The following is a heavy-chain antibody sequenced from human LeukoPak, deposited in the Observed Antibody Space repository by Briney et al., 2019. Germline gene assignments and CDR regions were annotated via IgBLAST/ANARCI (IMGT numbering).Heavy chain of an antibody. Sequence: GGSLRLSCAASGFTFNSYSMNWVRQAPGKGLEWVSSISKGSGYIYQTDSVKGRFTISRDNAKNSLFLEMNSLRVEDTAVYYCVRDMGRESIFDYWGQGTLVTVSS. D-gene: IGHD3-10*01. CDR2: ISKGSGYI. CDR1: GFTFNSYS. CDR3: VRDMGRESIFDY. V-gene: IGHV3-21*01. J-gene: IGHJ4*02.